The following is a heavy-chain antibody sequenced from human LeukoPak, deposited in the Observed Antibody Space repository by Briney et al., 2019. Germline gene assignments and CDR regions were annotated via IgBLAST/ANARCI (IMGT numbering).Heavy chain of an antibody. Sequence: GASVKVSCKASGGTFSSYAISWVRQAPGQGLEWMGWISADNGNTNYAQNLQGRVTMTTDTSTSTAYMELRSLRSDDTAVYYCARVGLRGDYYYYGMDVWGQGTTVTVSS. CDR1: GGTFSSYA. CDR3: ARVGLRGDYYYYGMDV. V-gene: IGHV1-18*01. D-gene: IGHD3-10*01. J-gene: IGHJ6*02. CDR2: ISADNGNT.